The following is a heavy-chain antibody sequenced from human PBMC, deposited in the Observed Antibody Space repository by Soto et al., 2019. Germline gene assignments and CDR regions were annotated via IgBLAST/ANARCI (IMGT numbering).Heavy chain of an antibody. Sequence: SETLSLTCTLSGGSISSGDYYWSWIRQPPGKGLEWIGYIYYSGSTYYNPSLKSRVTISVDTSKNQFSLKLSSVTAADTAVYYCATRKDSSGYYYAKTDAFDIWGQGTMVTVSS. CDR2: IYYSGST. J-gene: IGHJ3*02. CDR1: GGSISSGDYY. D-gene: IGHD3-22*01. CDR3: ATRKDSSGYYYAKTDAFDI. V-gene: IGHV4-30-4*01.